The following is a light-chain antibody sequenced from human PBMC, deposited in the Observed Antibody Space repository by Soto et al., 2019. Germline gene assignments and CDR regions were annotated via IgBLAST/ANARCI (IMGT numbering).Light chain of an antibody. CDR2: AAS. V-gene: IGKV1-39*01. CDR3: QQSFTTPS. J-gene: IGKJ5*01. CDR1: QSISDY. Sequence: DIQMTQSPSSLCASIGDRVTISCRASQSISDYLTWYQQKPGRAPKLLIYAASILQIGVPSRFSGSGVGTDFTLTISSLQPEDFATYYCQQSFTTPSFGQGTRLEIK.